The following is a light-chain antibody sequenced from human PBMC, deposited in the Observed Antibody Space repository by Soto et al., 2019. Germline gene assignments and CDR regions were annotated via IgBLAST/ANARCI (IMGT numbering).Light chain of an antibody. Sequence: DIQITPSASSRTASVGDGVPITCRSRQSIARYLSWYPQKTGKAPKLLIYRASTLKSGVPSRFSGSGSGTEFTLTISSLQPDDFATDYCQHYNSYSEAFGQGTNVDI. J-gene: IGKJ1*01. CDR1: QSIARY. CDR2: RAS. V-gene: IGKV1-5*03. CDR3: QHYNSYSEA.